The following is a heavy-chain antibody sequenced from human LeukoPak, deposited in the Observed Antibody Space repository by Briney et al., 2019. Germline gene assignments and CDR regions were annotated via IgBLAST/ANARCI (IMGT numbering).Heavy chain of an antibody. CDR2: IGSSSDYI. D-gene: IGHD2-15*01. CDR1: GFTFSSYN. V-gene: IGHV3-21*01. Sequence: GGSLRLSCVVSGFTFSSYNMHWVRQAPGKGLEWVSSIGSSSDYIHYADSLKGRFTISRDIAMNSLYLQMNSLKAEDTAVYYCARGELGDCSGGSCYSDYWGQGTLVTVSS. J-gene: IGHJ4*02. CDR3: ARGELGDCSGGSCYSDY.